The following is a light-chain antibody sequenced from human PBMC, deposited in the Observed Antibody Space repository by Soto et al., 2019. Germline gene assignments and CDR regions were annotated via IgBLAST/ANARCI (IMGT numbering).Light chain of an antibody. CDR3: ETWDGNTRV. J-gene: IGLJ3*02. Sequence: QSVLTQSSSASASLGSSVKLTCTLSSGHSSYIIAWHQQQPGKAPRYLMKLEGSGSYNKGSGVPDRFSGSSSGADRYLTISNLPFEDEADYYCETWDGNTRVFGGGTKVTVL. V-gene: IGLV4-60*02. CDR2: LEGSGSY. CDR1: SGHSSYI.